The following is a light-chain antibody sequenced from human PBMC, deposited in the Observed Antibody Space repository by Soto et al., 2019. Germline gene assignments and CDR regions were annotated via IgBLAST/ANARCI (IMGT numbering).Light chain of an antibody. Sequence: EILMTQSPVTLSVSPGERATLSCRASHSVSSNLAWYQQKPGQAPRLLIYGAFTRATGIPARFSGTGSGTEFTLTISSLQSEDFALYYCQQYNDWPLTFGQGTKVEI. J-gene: IGKJ1*01. CDR1: HSVSSN. CDR2: GAF. V-gene: IGKV3-15*01. CDR3: QQYNDWPLT.